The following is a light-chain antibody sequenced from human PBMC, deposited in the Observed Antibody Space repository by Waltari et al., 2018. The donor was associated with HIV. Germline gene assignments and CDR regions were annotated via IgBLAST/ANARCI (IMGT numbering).Light chain of an antibody. Sequence: DIQMIQSPSTLSASIGDRVTITCRASQSISSWLAWYQQKPGKAPDLLIYKASTLESGVPSRFSGSGSGTEFTLTISSLQPDDFATYYCQQYNSYPWTFGQGTKVEIK. CDR2: KAS. CDR3: QQYNSYPWT. V-gene: IGKV1-5*03. CDR1: QSISSW. J-gene: IGKJ1*01.